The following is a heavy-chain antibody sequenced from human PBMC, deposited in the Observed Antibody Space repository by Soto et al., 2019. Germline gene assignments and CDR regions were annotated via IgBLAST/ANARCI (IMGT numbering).Heavy chain of an antibody. Sequence: QVQLVQSGAEVTKPWSSVKVSCKTAGGTFSTYAITWLRQAPGQGLEWMGGIIPLFGTGSYAQKFQDRVTITADESTSTAYMELSSLSSDDTAVYYCAREKIEAAVPGGVDFWGQGTQVTVSS. CDR1: GGTFSTYA. J-gene: IGHJ4*02. CDR2: IIPLFGTG. D-gene: IGHD3-16*01. CDR3: AREKIEAAVPGGVDF. V-gene: IGHV1-69*01.